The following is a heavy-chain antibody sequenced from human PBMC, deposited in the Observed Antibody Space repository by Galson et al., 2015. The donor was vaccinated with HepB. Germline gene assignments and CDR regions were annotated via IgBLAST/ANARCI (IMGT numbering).Heavy chain of an antibody. V-gene: IGHV2-70*11. CDR2: IDWDAGK. Sequence: PALVKPTQTLTLTCTFSGFSLSTSGVCVSWIRQPPGKALEWLARIDWDAGKYYTTSLKTRLTISKDTSNNQVALTMTNMDPVDTAIYYCARTMGASNRYFDNWGQGTLVTVSS. CDR1: GFSLSTSGVC. J-gene: IGHJ4*02. CDR3: ARTMGASNRYFDN. D-gene: IGHD1-14*01.